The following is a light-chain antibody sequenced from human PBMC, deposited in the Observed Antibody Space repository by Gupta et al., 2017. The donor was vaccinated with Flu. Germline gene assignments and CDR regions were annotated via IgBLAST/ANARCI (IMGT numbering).Light chain of an antibody. CDR1: QNINNW. CDR3: QQYDSYPRT. Sequence: PSTLSASVGDRVTITCRASQNINNWLAWYQQRPGKAPNLLIYEASSLESGVPSRFSGSASGTEFTLTINSLQPDDFATYYCQQYDSYPRTFGQGTKVEV. CDR2: EAS. J-gene: IGKJ1*01. V-gene: IGKV1-5*03.